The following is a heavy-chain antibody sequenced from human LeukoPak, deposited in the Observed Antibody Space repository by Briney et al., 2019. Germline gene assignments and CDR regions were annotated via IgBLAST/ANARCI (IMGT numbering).Heavy chain of an antibody. D-gene: IGHD3-3*01. V-gene: IGHV1-2*06. CDR1: GYTFTGYY. CDR2: INPNSGDT. J-gene: IGHJ6*02. CDR3: ARDVYYDFWSGYPINGMDV. Sequence: ASVKVSCKASGYTFTGYYIHWVRQAPGQGLEWMGRINPNSGDTDYAQKFQGRVTMTRDTSISTVYMELSRLRSDDTAVYYCARDVYYDFWSGYPINGMDVWGQGTTVTVSS.